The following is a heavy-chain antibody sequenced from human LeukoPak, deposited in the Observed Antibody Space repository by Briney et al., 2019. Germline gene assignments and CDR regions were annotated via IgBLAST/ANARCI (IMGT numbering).Heavy chain of an antibody. Sequence: PGXSLRLSCAASGFTFSSYGMHWVSQAPGKGLEWVAFIRYDGSNKYYADSVKGRFTISRDNSKNTLYLQMNSLRAEDTAVYYCARLGYCTNGVCYGFDYWGQGTLVTVSS. CDR2: IRYDGSNK. D-gene: IGHD2-8*01. CDR3: ARLGYCTNGVCYGFDY. V-gene: IGHV3-30*02. CDR1: GFTFSSYG. J-gene: IGHJ4*02.